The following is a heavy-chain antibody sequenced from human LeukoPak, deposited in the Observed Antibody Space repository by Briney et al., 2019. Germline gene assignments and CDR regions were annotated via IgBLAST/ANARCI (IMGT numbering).Heavy chain of an antibody. D-gene: IGHD3-10*01. CDR3: AKADYYFGSGSTSATFDS. J-gene: IGHJ4*02. Sequence: GGSLRLSCAASGFTFTNYAMSWVRQAPGKGLEWVSTINCRGASTYSADSVKGRFTISRDKSKSTLYLQMNSLRADDTAIYYCAKADYYFGSGSTSATFDSWGQGTLVTVSS. CDR2: INCRGAST. CDR1: GFTFTNYA. V-gene: IGHV3-23*01.